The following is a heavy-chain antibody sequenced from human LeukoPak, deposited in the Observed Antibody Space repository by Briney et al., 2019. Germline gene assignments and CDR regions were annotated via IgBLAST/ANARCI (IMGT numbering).Heavy chain of an antibody. V-gene: IGHV5-51*01. D-gene: IGHD1-14*01. CDR1: GFSFTNYW. J-gene: IGHJ6*02. CDR3: VRYRSAGYYYGMDV. Sequence: GESLKISCKGFGFSFTNYWIGWVRQMPGKGVEWVGIIYPGDSDTRYSPSFQGQVTISADKSISTAYLQWSSLKASDTAIYYCVRYRSAGYYYGMDVWGQGTTVTVSS. CDR2: IYPGDSDT.